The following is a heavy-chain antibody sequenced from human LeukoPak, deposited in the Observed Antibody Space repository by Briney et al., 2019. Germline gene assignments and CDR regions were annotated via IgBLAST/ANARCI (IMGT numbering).Heavy chain of an antibody. J-gene: IGHJ4*02. V-gene: IGHV3-23*01. CDR1: GFTFSNYA. CDR2: ISGSGGST. CDR3: AKDLAGSGSYSFDY. D-gene: IGHD1-26*01. Sequence: PGGSLRLSCAASGFTFSNYAMNWVRQAPGRWLEWVAAISGSGGSTYYADSVKGRFTISRDNSKNTLYLQMNSLRAEDTAVYYCAKDLAGSGSYSFDYWGQGTLVTVSS.